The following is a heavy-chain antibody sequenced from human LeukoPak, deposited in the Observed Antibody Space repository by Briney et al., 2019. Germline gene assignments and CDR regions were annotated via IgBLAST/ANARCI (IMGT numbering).Heavy chain of an antibody. D-gene: IGHD1-14*01. CDR3: ASTTDYYYYYGMDV. J-gene: IGHJ6*02. V-gene: IGHV4-39*01. CDR1: GGSISSSSYY. Sequence: KASETLSLTCTVSGGSISSSSYYWGWIRQPPGKGLEWIGSIYYSGSTYYNPSLKSRVTISVDTSKNQFSLKLSSVTAADTAVYYCASTTDYYYYYGMDVWGQGTTVTVSS. CDR2: IYYSGST.